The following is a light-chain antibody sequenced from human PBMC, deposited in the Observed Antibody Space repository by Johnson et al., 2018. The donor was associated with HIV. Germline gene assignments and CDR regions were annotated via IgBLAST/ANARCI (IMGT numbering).Light chain of an antibody. CDR3: GTWDSSLSAYV. CDR1: SSNIGNNY. V-gene: IGLV1-51*02. CDR2: ENN. J-gene: IGLJ1*01. Sequence: QSVLNQPPSVSAAPGQKVTISCSGSSSNIGNNYVSWYQQLPGTAPKLLIYENNKRPSGIPDRFSGSKSGPSATLGITGLQTGAEADYYCGTWDSSLSAYVFGSGTKVSVL.